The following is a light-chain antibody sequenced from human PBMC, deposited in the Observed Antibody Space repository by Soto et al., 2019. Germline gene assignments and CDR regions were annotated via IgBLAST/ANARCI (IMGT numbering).Light chain of an antibody. CDR1: VLAKKY. CDR3: YSAADNNLV. CDR2: KDT. V-gene: IGLV3-27*01. Sequence: SYELTQPSSVSVSPGQTAMITCSGNVLAKKYARWFQQKPGQAPVVVIDKDTERPSGIPERFSGSSSGTTVTLTISGAQFEDEADYYCYSAADNNLVFGGGTKLTVL. J-gene: IGLJ3*02.